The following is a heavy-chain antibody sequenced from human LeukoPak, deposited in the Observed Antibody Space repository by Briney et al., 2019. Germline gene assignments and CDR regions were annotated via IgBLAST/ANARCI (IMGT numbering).Heavy chain of an antibody. CDR1: GFTFSSYS. D-gene: IGHD5-12*01. Sequence: PGGSLRLSCAASGFTFSSYSMNWVRQAPGKGLEWVSSISSSSSYIYYADSVKGRFTISRDNAKNSLYLQMNSLRAEDTAVYYCAREIPFRHSGYADCWGQGTLVTVSS. J-gene: IGHJ4*02. CDR2: ISSSSSYI. CDR3: AREIPFRHSGYADC. V-gene: IGHV3-21*01.